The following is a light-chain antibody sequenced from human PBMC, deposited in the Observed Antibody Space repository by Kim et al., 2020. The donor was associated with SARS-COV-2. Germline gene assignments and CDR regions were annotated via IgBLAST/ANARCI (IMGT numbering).Light chain of an antibody. CDR2: EDN. J-gene: IGLJ3*02. Sequence: VAVCWGGRSGKVGGEEVEGEGQRPGSDPLIVIYEDNQRPSGVPDRFSGSIDTASRTASLTISGLKTEDEADYYCQSYDSNNLWVFGGGTQLTVL. CDR3: QSYDSNNLWV. V-gene: IGLV6-57*02. CDR1: SGKVGGEE.